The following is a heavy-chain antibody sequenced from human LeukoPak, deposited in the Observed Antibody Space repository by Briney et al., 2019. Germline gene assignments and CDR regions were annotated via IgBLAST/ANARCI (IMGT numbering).Heavy chain of an antibody. V-gene: IGHV3-53*01. CDR2: IYSGGST. D-gene: IGHD2-2*01. CDR1: GFTVSSNY. Sequence: GGSLRLSCAASGFTVSSNYMSWVRQAPGKGLEWVSVIYSGGSTYYADSVKGRFTISRDNSKNTLYLQMNSLRAEDTAVYYCARVGLHCSSTSCFDYWGQGTLVTVSS. J-gene: IGHJ4*02. CDR3: ARVGLHCSSTSCFDY.